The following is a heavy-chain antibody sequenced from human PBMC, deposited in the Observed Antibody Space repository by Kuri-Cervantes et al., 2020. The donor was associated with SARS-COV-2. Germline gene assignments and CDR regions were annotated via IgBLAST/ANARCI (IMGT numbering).Heavy chain of an antibody. CDR1: GFTFSSYS. D-gene: IGHD3-22*01. V-gene: IGHV3-48*01. CDR2: ISSSSSTI. Sequence: WGSLRLSCAASGFTFSSYSMNWVRQAPGKGLEWVSYISSSSSTIYYADSVKGRFTISRDNAKNSLYLLMNSLRAEDTAVYYCARGRYDFDYLGQGTLVTVSS. CDR3: ARGRYDFDY. J-gene: IGHJ4*02.